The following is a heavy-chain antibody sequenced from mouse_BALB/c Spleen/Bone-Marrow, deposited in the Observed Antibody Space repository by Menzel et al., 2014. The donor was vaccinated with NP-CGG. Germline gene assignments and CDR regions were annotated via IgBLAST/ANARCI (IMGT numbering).Heavy chain of an antibody. Sequence: VVESGPGLVAPSQRLSITCTISGFSLTSYGVHWVRQPPGKGLEWLVVIWSDGSTTYNSALKSRLSISKDNSKSQXFLKMNSLQTDDTAMCYCARRGSFYAMDYWGRGTSVTVSS. CDR1: GFSLTSYG. J-gene: IGHJ4*01. CDR3: ARRGSFYAMDY. V-gene: IGHV2-6-1*01. CDR2: IWSDGST.